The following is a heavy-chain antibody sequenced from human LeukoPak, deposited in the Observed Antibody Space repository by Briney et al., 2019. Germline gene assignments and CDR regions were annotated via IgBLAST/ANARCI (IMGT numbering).Heavy chain of an antibody. D-gene: IGHD6-6*01. V-gene: IGHV1-2*02. Sequence: GASVKVSCKASGYTFTGYYMHWVRQAPGQGLEWMGWISPNSGGTNYAQKFQGRVSMTRDASISTDYMQLSRLRSDDTAVHLCAREAARLFVYCGQGTLVTVSS. CDR3: AREAARLFVY. CDR2: ISPNSGGT. CDR1: GYTFTGYY. J-gene: IGHJ4*02.